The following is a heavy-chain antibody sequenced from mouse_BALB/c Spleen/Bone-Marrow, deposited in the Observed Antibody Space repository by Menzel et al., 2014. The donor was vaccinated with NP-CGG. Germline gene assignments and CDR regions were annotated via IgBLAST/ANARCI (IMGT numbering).Heavy chain of an antibody. CDR1: GFNVKDTY. D-gene: IGHD1-1*01. V-gene: IGHV14-3*02. Sequence: VQLQQSGAELVKPGASVKLPCTASGFNVKDTYLHWVKQRPEQGLEWIGRIDPANGNTEYDPKFQGKATITADTSSNTAYLQLSSLTSEDTAVYYCARRGDIYYGSSAWFAYWGQGTLVTVSA. J-gene: IGHJ3*01. CDR2: IDPANGNT. CDR3: ARRGDIYYGSSAWFAY.